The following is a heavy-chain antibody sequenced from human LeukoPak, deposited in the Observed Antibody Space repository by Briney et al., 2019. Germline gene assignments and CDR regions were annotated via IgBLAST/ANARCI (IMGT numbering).Heavy chain of an antibody. Sequence: SETLSLTCTVTGGSISSSSYYWGWIRQPPGKGLEWIGSIYYSGTTYYNPSLDSRVTISEDTSKNQFSLMLRSVTAAGTAVYFCARQASDYFYYYMDVWGKGTTVTVS. CDR3: ARQASDYFYYYMDV. J-gene: IGHJ6*03. CDR1: GGSISSSSYY. V-gene: IGHV4-39*01. CDR2: IYYSGTT.